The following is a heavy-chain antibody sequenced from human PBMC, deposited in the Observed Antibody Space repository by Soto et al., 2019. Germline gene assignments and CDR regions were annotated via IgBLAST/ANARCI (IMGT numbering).Heavy chain of an antibody. V-gene: IGHV1-18*01. CDR3: AKNGQPPYYYYGMDV. CDR2: ISGYNGDT. Sequence: QGQLVQSGAEVKKPGASVKVSWKASGYTFTRYGISWVRQAPGQGLEWMGWISGYNGDTNYAQKFQGRVTMTVDTSTTTAFMELTSLTSDDRAVYYCAKNGQPPYYYYGMDVWGQGTTVTVSS. CDR1: GYTFTRYG. D-gene: IGHD2-8*01. J-gene: IGHJ6*02.